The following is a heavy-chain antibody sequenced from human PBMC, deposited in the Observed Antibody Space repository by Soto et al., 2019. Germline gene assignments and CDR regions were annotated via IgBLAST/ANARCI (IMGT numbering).Heavy chain of an antibody. CDR2: ISWNGGRL. D-gene: IGHD3-10*01. CDR1: GFTFDDYA. Sequence: EVQLVESGGGSVQPGGSLRLSCAASGFTFDDYAMHWVRQAPGRGLEWDSGISWNGGRLAYVDSVKGRFTISRDNAKNSLYLQMNNLRAEDTALYYCGKTSAGSGSESAWSSGWFDPWGQGTLVTVSS. CDR3: GKTSAGSGSESAWSSGWFDP. V-gene: IGHV3-9*01. J-gene: IGHJ5*02.